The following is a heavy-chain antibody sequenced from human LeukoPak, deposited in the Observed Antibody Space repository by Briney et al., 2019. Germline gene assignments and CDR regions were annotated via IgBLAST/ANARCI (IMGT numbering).Heavy chain of an antibody. J-gene: IGHJ4*02. V-gene: IGHV3-11*05. Sequence: GGSLRLSCAASRFTFSDYYMVWIRQAPGKGLEWVSYVSNSGSSTKYADSVKGRFTISRDNAKNSLSLQMNSVRPEDTAVYYCARADRTSWFDYWGQGTLVTVSS. CDR2: VSNSGSST. D-gene: IGHD2-2*01. CDR1: RFTFSDYY. CDR3: ARADRTSWFDY.